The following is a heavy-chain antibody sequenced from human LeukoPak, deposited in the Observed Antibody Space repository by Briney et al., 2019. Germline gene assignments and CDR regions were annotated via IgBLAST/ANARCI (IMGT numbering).Heavy chain of an antibody. D-gene: IGHD6-19*01. CDR3: ARVSSGWPLDY. CDR2: ISSSSSYI. V-gene: IGHV3-21*01. CDR1: GFTFSSYS. Sequence: GGSLSLSCAASGFTFSSYSMNWVRPAPGKGLEWVSSISSSSSYIYYADSVKGRFTISRDNAKNSLYLQMNSLRAEDTAVYYCARVSSGWPLDYWGQGTLVTVSS. J-gene: IGHJ4*02.